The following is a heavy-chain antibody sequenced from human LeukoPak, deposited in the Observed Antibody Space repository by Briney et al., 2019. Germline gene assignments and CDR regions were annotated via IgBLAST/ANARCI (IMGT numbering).Heavy chain of an antibody. Sequence: GGSLRLSCAASGFTFDDYAMHWVRQAPGKGLEWVSGISWNSGSIGYADSVKGRFTISRDNAKNSLYLQMNSLRAEDTALYYCAKDTAAAVYYYYSMDVWGQGTTVTVSS. V-gene: IGHV3-9*01. J-gene: IGHJ6*02. CDR3: AKDTAAAVYYYYSMDV. CDR2: ISWNSGSI. CDR1: GFTFDDYA. D-gene: IGHD6-13*01.